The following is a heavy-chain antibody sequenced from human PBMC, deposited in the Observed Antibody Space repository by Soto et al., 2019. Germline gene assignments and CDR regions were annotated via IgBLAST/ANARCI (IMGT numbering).Heavy chain of an antibody. D-gene: IGHD4-17*01. CDR3: ARSPDYGGEGYYFDY. Sequence: SETLSLTCTVSGGSISSGDYYWSWIRQPPGKGLEWIGYIYYSGSTYYNPSLKSRVTISVDTSKNQFSLKLSSVTAADTAVYYCARSPDYGGEGYYFDYWGQGTLVTVSS. CDR2: IYYSGST. V-gene: IGHV4-30-4*01. J-gene: IGHJ4*02. CDR1: GGSISSGDYY.